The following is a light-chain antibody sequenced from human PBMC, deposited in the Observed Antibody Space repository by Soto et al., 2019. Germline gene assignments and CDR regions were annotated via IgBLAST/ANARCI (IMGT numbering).Light chain of an antibody. J-gene: IGLJ1*01. CDR3: PSGDDILSSPFYV. V-gene: IGLV1-51*01. CDR2: DNN. CDR1: SSNIGSNY. Sequence: QSVLTQPPSVSAAPGQKVTISCSGGSSNIGSNYVSWYQQLPGTAPKLLIYDNNKRPSGIPDRFSGSKSGTSASLAISGLRSEDEADYYCPSGDDILSSPFYVFGAGTKVTVL.